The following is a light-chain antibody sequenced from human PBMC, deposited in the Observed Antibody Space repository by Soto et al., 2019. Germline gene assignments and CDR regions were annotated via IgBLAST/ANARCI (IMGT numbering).Light chain of an antibody. CDR2: AAS. Sequence: DIQMTQSPSSLSASVGDRVTITCRASQSISSHLNWYQQKPGNAPKLLIYAASSLQSGVPSRFSGSGSGTDFTLTISSLRPEDFATYYCQQSDSTPFTFGGGTKVEIK. V-gene: IGKV1-39*01. CDR1: QSISSH. J-gene: IGKJ4*01. CDR3: QQSDSTPFT.